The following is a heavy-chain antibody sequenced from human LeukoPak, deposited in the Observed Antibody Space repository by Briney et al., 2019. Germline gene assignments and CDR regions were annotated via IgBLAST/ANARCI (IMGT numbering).Heavy chain of an antibody. CDR1: GGSISSYY. J-gene: IGHJ4*02. V-gene: IGHV4-59*01. D-gene: IGHD7-27*01. CDR3: ARDLGIFFDY. Sequence: SETLSLTCTVSGGSISSYYWSWIRQPPGKGLEWIGYIYYSGSTNYNPSLKSRVTISVDTSKNQFSLKLNSVTAADTAVYYCARDLGIFFDYWGQGTLVTVSS. CDR2: IYYSGST.